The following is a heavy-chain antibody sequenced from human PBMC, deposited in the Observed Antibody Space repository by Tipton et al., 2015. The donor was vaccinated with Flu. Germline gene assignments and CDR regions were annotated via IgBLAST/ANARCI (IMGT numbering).Heavy chain of an antibody. CDR2: IHTSAGT. Sequence: GEALGSSYYWAWIRQPPGRGLEWIGNIHTSAGTYYNLSLKSRVTISVDRSKNQFSLQLTSVTAADTAVYYCARDPSLGMPDFFDSWGQGILVTASS. D-gene: IGHD2-2*01. CDR3: ARDPSLGMPDFFDS. V-gene: IGHV4-38-2*02. CDR1: GEALGSSYY. J-gene: IGHJ4*02.